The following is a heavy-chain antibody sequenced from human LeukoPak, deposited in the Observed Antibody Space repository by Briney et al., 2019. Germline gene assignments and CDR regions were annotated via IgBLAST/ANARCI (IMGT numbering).Heavy chain of an antibody. CDR2: ISAYNGNT. V-gene: IGHV1-18*01. CDR1: GYTFTSYG. J-gene: IGHJ4*02. CDR3: ARGGSGIQLWSPLTPLYY. D-gene: IGHD5-18*01. Sequence: GASVKVSCKASGYTFTSYGISWVRQAPGQGLEWMGWISAYNGNTNYAQKFQGRVTITADKSTSTAYMELSSLRSEDTAVYYCARGGSGIQLWSPLTPLYYWGQGTLVTVSS.